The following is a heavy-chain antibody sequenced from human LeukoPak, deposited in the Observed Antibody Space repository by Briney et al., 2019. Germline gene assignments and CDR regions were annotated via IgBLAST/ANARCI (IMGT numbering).Heavy chain of an antibody. J-gene: IGHJ6*03. CDR2: IYTSGST. V-gene: IGHV4-4*07. CDR1: GGSISSYY. D-gene: IGHD3-3*01. Sequence: SETLSLTCTVSGGSISSYYWSWIRQPAGKGLEWIGRIYTSGSTNYNPSLKSRVTISVDKSKNQFSLKLSSVPAADTAVYYCASTAVGVVYYYYYYMDVWGKGTTVSVSS. CDR3: ASTAVGVVYYYYYYMDV.